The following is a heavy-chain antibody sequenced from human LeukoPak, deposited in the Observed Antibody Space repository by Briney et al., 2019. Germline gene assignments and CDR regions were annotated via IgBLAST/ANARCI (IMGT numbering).Heavy chain of an antibody. V-gene: IGHV3-7*01. CDR2: INEDGSEK. D-gene: IGHD3-10*01. CDR3: ARLFVYGSGAEAFDY. Sequence: GGSLRLSCAASGFTFSSYWMSWVRQAPGKGLEWVANINEDGSEKYYLDSVRGRFTISRDNAKNSLYLQMDSLRAEDTAVYYCARLFVYGSGAEAFDYWGQGALVTVSS. CDR1: GFTFSSYW. J-gene: IGHJ4*02.